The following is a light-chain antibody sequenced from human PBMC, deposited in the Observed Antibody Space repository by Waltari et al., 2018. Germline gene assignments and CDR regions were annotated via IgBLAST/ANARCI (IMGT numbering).Light chain of an antibody. J-gene: IGKJ4*01. Sequence: IQMTQSPSTLSASVGDRVTITCRASQSISSWLAWYQQKAGKDPKLLINTASNLESGVPSRFSGSGSGTEFTLTISGLQPDDFATYYCQQYDVSALNFGGGTKVEFK. V-gene: IGKV1-5*03. CDR2: TAS. CDR1: QSISSW. CDR3: QQYDVSALN.